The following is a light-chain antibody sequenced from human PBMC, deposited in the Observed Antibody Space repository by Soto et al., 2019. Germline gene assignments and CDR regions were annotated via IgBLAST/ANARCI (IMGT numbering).Light chain of an antibody. CDR1: SSNIGSNT. J-gene: IGLJ1*01. CDR3: AAWDHSLNGYV. Sequence: QSVLTQPPSASGTPGQRVTISCSGSSSNIGSNTVNWYHQLPGTAPKLLIYSNNQRPSGVPDRFSGSKSGTSASLAISGLQSEDEADYYCAAWDHSLNGYVFGTGTKVTVL. CDR2: SNN. V-gene: IGLV1-44*01.